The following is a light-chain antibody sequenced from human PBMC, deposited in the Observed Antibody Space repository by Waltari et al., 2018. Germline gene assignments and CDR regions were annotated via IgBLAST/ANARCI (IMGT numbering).Light chain of an antibody. CDR2: LNNDGSQ. CDR3: QTWGTGTYWV. Sequence: QVVLPQSPSASASLGASVKLTCTLNSGHRHFHIAWPQQQPENGPRYLMTLNNDGSQTKGDGIPDRFSGSSSVAERYLIISSLQSEDEADYYCQTWGTGTYWVFGGGTKLTVL. CDR1: SGHRHFH. J-gene: IGLJ3*02. V-gene: IGLV4-69*01.